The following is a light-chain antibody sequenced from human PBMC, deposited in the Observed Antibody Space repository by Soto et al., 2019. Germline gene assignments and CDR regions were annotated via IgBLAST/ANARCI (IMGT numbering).Light chain of an antibody. J-gene: IGLJ3*02. Sequence: QSALTQPASVSGSPGQSITISCTGTSRDVGGYNFVSWYQQHPGKPPKLIIYAVNNRPSGVSDRFSASKSGNTASLTISGLQAEDEADYYCSSYTVSTTLVLFGGGTKVTVL. CDR1: SRDVGGYNF. CDR2: AVN. V-gene: IGLV2-14*01. CDR3: SSYTVSTTLVL.